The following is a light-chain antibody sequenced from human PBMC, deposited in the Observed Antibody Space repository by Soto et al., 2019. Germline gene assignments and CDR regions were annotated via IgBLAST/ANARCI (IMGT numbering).Light chain of an antibody. V-gene: IGKV3-20*01. CDR1: QSVSNSY. J-gene: IGKJ5*01. CDR3: RQYGSTLIT. Sequence: EIVMTQSPATLSLSPGERSTLSCKASQSVSNSYLVWCQQKHGQAPRLLIYGASSRATGIPDRFSGSGSGTNFSLTIIRREPEEVTVYYCRQYGSTLITFGQGTRLEIK. CDR2: GAS.